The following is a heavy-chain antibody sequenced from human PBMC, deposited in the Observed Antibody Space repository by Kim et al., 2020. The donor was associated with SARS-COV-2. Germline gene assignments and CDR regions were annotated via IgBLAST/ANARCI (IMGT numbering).Heavy chain of an antibody. D-gene: IGHD5-18*01. V-gene: IGHV3-30*02. J-gene: IGHJ4*02. CDR3: AKDPRSDGYSYRDY. Sequence: GDSVKCRFTISRDHRKNTLELTMNNLRGEDTAVYYCAKDPRSDGYSYRDYWGQGTPVTVSS.